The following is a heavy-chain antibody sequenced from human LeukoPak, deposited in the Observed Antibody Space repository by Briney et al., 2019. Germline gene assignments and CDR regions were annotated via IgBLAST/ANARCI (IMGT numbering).Heavy chain of an antibody. J-gene: IGHJ4*02. V-gene: IGHV7-4-1*02. CDR2: INTNTGNP. CDR1: GYTFTSYA. CDR3: ARDPLMITFGGVHEIDY. Sequence: ASVKVSCKASGYTFTSYAMNWVQQAPGQGLEWMGWINTNTGNPTYAQGFTGRFVLSLDTSVSTAYLQISSLKAEDTAVYYCARDPLMITFGGVHEIDYWGQGTLVTVSS. D-gene: IGHD3-16*01.